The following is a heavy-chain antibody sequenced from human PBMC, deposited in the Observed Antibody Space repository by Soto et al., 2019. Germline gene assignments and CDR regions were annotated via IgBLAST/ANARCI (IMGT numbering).Heavy chain of an antibody. V-gene: IGHV3-11*01. CDR1: GFTFSDYY. Sequence: QVHLVESGGGLVKPGGSLRLSCVVSGFTFSDYYMTWIRQAPGKGLEWISYIRISGTTIYYGDSVKGRFTISRDNAKTSLFLQMSSLRVEDTAVYDCERGGVYDFWSGQYYYYGLDVWGQGTTVTVSS. CDR2: IRISGTTI. D-gene: IGHD3-3*01. J-gene: IGHJ6*01. CDR3: ERGGVYDFWSGQYYYYGLDV.